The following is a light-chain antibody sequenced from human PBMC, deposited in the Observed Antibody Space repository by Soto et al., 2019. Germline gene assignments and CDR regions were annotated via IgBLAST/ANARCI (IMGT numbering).Light chain of an antibody. CDR2: DVN. Sequence: QSVLTQPGSVSGSPGQSVTISCTGTSSDVGGFNSVSWYQQHPGKAPKLMIYDVNKRPSGVPDRFSGSKSGSTASLTISGLQAEDEADYYCCSYAGSYSYAFATGTKVTVL. V-gene: IGLV2-11*01. J-gene: IGLJ1*01. CDR1: SSDVGGFNS. CDR3: CSYAGSYSYA.